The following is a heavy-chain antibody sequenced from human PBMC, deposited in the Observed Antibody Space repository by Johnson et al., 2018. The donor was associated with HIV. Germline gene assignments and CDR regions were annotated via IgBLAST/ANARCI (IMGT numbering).Heavy chain of an antibody. J-gene: IGHJ3*02. V-gene: IGHV3-9*01. CDR3: ARSDYVWGSYTRKGAFDI. CDR1: GFTFDDYA. CDR2: ISWNSGSI. D-gene: IGHD3-16*01. Sequence: VQLEESGGGLVQPGRSLRLSCAASGFTFDDYAMHWVRQAPGKGLEWVSGISWNSGSIGYADSVKGRFTISRDNAKNSLYLQMNSLRAEDTALYYCARSDYVWGSYTRKGAFDIWGQGTMVTVSS.